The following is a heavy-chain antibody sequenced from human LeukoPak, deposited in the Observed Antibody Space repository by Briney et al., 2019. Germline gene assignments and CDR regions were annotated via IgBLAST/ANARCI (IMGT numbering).Heavy chain of an antibody. D-gene: IGHD1/OR15-1a*01. V-gene: IGHV1-2*02. CDR1: GYTFSGYY. CDR2: MNPNSGAT. CDR3: ARSGITTIPNFDY. Sequence: ASVKVSCKASGYTFSGYYIHWVRQAPGQGLEWMGWMNPNSGATNNAQKFQGRVTLSRDTSISTAYMELRKLRSDDTAVYHCARSGITTIPNFDYWGQGTLVTVSS. J-gene: IGHJ4*02.